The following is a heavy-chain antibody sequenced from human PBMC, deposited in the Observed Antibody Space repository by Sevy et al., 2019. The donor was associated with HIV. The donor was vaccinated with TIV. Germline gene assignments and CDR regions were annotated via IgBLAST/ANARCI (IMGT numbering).Heavy chain of an antibody. D-gene: IGHD2-15*01. CDR1: GYSFTNYW. CDR3: ATGCSDGSCYSAFDY. V-gene: IGHV5-51*01. CDR2: IYPGDSHT. J-gene: IGHJ4*02. Sequence: GESLKISCKGSGYSFTNYWIAWVRQMPGKGLEWMGIIYPGDSHTRYSPSFEGQVSISADKAINTAYLQWRSLKASDTATYYCATGCSDGSCYSAFDYWGQGNLVTVSS.